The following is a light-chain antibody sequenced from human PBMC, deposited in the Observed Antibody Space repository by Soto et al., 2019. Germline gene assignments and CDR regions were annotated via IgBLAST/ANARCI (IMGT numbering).Light chain of an antibody. V-gene: IGKV3-20*01. J-gene: IGKJ1*01. CDR1: QSVSSIY. CDR3: QQYGNSPWT. Sequence: EIVLTQSPGTLSLSPGERATLSCRASQSVSSIYLAWYQQKPGQAPRLLIYGVSCRATGIPDRFSGSGSGTDFTLTISRLEPEDFGVYFCQQYGNSPWTFGQGTKVEI. CDR2: GVS.